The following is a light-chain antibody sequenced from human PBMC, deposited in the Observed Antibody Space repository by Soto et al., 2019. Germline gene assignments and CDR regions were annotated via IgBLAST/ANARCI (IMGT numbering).Light chain of an antibody. J-gene: IGLJ1*01. CDR1: SSNFGAGHD. Sequence: QSVLTQPPSVSGAPGQTVTISCTGTSSNFGAGHDVHWYQHLPGSAPKLLIYSNFNRPSGVPARFSGSRSGTSASLAITGLQAEDEGHYYCQSYDKRLTAYVFGTGTKVTVL. CDR2: SNF. V-gene: IGLV1-40*01. CDR3: QSYDKRLTAYV.